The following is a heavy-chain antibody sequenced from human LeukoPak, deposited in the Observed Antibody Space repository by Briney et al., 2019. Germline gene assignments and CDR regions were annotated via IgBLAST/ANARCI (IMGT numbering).Heavy chain of an antibody. V-gene: IGHV4-4*07. Sequence: SETLTLTCTVSGGSISSYYWSWIRQPAGKGLEWIGRIYTSGSTNYNPSLKSRVTVSVDTSKNQFSLKLSSVTAADTAVYYCARSSGYSSSWNLGAAYDYWGQGTLVTVSS. D-gene: IGHD6-13*01. CDR3: ARSSGYSSSWNLGAAYDY. J-gene: IGHJ4*02. CDR1: GGSISSYY. CDR2: IYTSGST.